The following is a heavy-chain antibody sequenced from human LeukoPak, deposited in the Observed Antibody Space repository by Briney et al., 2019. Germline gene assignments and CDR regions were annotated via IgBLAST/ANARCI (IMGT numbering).Heavy chain of an antibody. D-gene: IGHD3-3*01. CDR1: GYTFSSYG. CDR2: ISAYNGNT. CDR3: AREAPWGFLEWLSQPYYFDY. Sequence: EASVKVSCKASGYTFSSYGISWVRQAPGQGLGWMGWISAYNGNTNYAQKLQGRVTMATDTSTSTAYMELRSPRSDDTAVYYCAREAPWGFLEWLSQPYYFDYWGQGTLVTVSS. J-gene: IGHJ4*02. V-gene: IGHV1-18*01.